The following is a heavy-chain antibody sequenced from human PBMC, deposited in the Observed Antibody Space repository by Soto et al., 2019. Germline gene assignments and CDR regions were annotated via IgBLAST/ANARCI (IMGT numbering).Heavy chain of an antibody. D-gene: IGHD2-21*01. J-gene: IGHJ6*02. CDR2: INPNSGGT. CDR1: GYTFTGYY. V-gene: IGHV1-2*02. CDR3: ARASTVVIDLGPYYYYGMDV. Sequence: QVQLVQSGAEVKKPGASVKVSCKASGYTFTGYYMHWVRQAPGQGLEWMGWINPNSGGTNYAQKFQGRVTMTRDTSISTAYMELSRLRSDDTAVYYCARASTVVIDLGPYYYYGMDVWGQGTTVTVSS.